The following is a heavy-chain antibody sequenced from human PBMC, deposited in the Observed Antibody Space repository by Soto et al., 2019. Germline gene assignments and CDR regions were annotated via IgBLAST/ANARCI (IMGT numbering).Heavy chain of an antibody. D-gene: IGHD2-2*01. Sequence: PGGSLRLSCAASGFTFSSYAMHWVRQAPGKGLEWVAVISYDGSNKYYADSVKGRFTISRDNSKNTLYLQMNSLRAEDTAVYYCARDGVVVPAATFDIWGQGTMGTVS. CDR1: GFTFSSYA. CDR2: ISYDGSNK. V-gene: IGHV3-30-3*01. J-gene: IGHJ3*02. CDR3: ARDGVVVPAATFDI.